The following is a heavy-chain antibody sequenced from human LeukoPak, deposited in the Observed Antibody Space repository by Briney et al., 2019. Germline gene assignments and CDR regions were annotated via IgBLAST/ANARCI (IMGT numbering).Heavy chain of an antibody. J-gene: IGHJ4*02. CDR3: ARRGYSYGFGDY. Sequence: GGSLRLSCAASGFTFSDSYMTWIRQAPGKGLEWVAFIDKSGGTTYYADSVKGRFTISRDNAKSSLYLEMNNLRAEDTAVYYCARRGYSYGFGDYWGQGTLVTVSS. D-gene: IGHD5-18*01. V-gene: IGHV3-11*04. CDR2: IDKSGGTT. CDR1: GFTFSDSY.